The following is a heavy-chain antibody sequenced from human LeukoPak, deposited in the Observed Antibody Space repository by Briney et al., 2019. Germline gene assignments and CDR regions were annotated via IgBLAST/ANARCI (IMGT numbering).Heavy chain of an antibody. J-gene: IGHJ4*02. CDR3: AGGGAGASYFDY. CDR1: GGTFSSYA. Sequence: SVTVSCKASGGTFSSYAISWVRQAPGQGLEWMGGIIPIFGTANYAQKFQGRVTITADESTSTAYMELSSLRSEDTAVYYCAGGGAGASYFDYWGQGTLVTVSS. V-gene: IGHV1-69*01. CDR2: IIPIFGTA. D-gene: IGHD1-26*01.